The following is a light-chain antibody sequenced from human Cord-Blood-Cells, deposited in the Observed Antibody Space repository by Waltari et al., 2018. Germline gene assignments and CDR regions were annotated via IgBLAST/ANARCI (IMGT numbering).Light chain of an antibody. J-gene: IGKJ1*01. CDR1: QSISSW. CDR3: QQYNSFWT. CDR2: DAS. Sequence: IQMTQSPSTLSASVGDRVTITCRASQSISSWLAWYQQKPGKAPKLLIYDASSLESGVPSMFSGSGSGTEFTLTISSLQPDDFATYYCQQYNSFWTFGQGTKVEIK. V-gene: IGKV1-5*01.